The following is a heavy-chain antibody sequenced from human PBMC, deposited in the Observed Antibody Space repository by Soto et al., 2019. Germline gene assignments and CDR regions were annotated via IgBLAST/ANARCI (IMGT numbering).Heavy chain of an antibody. Sequence: QITLRESGPTRVKPTQTLTLTCTFSGFSLSARPVAVGWIRQPPGKALERLALIYWDDDKRYSPSLMSRLTITKDTSKNQVVLTMTNMDPLDTAIYYCVHRAGIDGNWNGGYVDYWGQGALVTVSS. D-gene: IGHD1-1*01. CDR3: VHRAGIDGNWNGGYVDY. CDR2: IYWDDDK. J-gene: IGHJ4*02. V-gene: IGHV2-5*02. CDR1: GFSLSARPVA.